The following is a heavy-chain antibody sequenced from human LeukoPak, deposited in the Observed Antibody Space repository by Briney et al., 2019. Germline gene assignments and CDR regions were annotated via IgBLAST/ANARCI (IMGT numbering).Heavy chain of an antibody. J-gene: IGHJ4*02. CDR1: GGSIRSTNCY. CDR3: ARDAGGSYYFDY. D-gene: IGHD1-26*01. V-gene: IGHV4-39*07. Sequence: SETLSLTCTVSGGSIRSTNCYWGWIRQPPGKGLEWIANVYYSGSTYYNPSLKSRVTISVDTSKNQFSLKLSSVTAADTAVYYCARDAGGSYYFDYWGQGTLVTVSS. CDR2: VYYSGST.